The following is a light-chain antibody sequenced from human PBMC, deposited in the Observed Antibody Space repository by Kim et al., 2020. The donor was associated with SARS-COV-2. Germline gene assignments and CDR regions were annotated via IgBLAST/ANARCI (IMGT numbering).Light chain of an antibody. Sequence: DVVMTQSPLSLPVTLGQPASVSCRSSQSLVYSDGSTYLCWYQQMPGQSPRRLIYKVSNRDSGVPDRFSGSGSGTDFTLKINRVEAQDVGVYDCMQGTRWPPTFGQGTKMKI. CDR3: MQGTRWPPT. V-gene: IGKV2-30*01. CDR1: QSLVYSDGSTY. CDR2: KVS. J-gene: IGKJ2*01.